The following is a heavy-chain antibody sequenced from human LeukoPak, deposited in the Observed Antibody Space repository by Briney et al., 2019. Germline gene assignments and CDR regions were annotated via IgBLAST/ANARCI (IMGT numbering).Heavy chain of an antibody. CDR1: GGTFSGYS. CDR3: ARANYDIFTGYVNYYHYYYMDV. D-gene: IGHD3-9*01. Sequence: SVKVSCKASGGTFSGYSITWVRQAPGQGLEWMGGIIPIFDTPNYAQKFQGRVTITADESTSTAYMELSSLRSEDTAVYYCARANYDIFTGYVNYYHYYYMDVWGKGTTVTVSS. J-gene: IGHJ6*03. V-gene: IGHV1-69*13. CDR2: IIPIFDTP.